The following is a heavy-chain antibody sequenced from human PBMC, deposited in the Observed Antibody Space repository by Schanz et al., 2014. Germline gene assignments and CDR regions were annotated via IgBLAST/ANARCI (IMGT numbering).Heavy chain of an antibody. J-gene: IGHJ4*02. Sequence: EAALVESGGGLIQRGESLRLSCAVSGFTVSSNHMSWVLQAPGKGLEWVSSISSSGSYIHYADSVKGRFTISRDNAKNTLYLQMNSLRDEDTAVYYGARDSRPNYDFLTAYYSIDYWGQGTLVTVSS. V-gene: IGHV3-21*01. CDR1: GFTVSSNH. CDR3: ARDSRPNYDFLTAYYSIDY. CDR2: ISSSGSYI. D-gene: IGHD3-9*01.